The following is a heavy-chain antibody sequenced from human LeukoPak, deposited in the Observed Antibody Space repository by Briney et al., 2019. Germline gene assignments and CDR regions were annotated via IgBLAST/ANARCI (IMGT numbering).Heavy chain of an antibody. V-gene: IGHV4-59*01. CDR1: GGSISSYY. CDR2: IYYSGST. D-gene: IGHD6-13*01. CDR3: ARVRKVGSWYFDY. Sequence: SETQSLTCTVSGGSISSYYWSWIRQPPGKGLEWIGYIYYSGSTNYNPSLKSRVTISVDTSKNQFSLKLSSVTAADTAVYYCARVRKVGSWYFDYWGQGTLVTVSS. J-gene: IGHJ4*02.